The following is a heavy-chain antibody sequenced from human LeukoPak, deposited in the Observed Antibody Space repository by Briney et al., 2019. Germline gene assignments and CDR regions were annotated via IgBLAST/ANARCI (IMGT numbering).Heavy chain of an antibody. CDR3: AKTYYYDSSGYLDY. CDR2: ISYDGSNK. CDR1: GFTVSSYG. J-gene: IGHJ4*02. D-gene: IGHD3-22*01. Sequence: GGSLRLSCAASGFTVSSYGMHWVRQAPGKGLEWVAVISYDGSNKYYADSVKGRFTISRDNSKNTLYLQMNSLRAEDTAVYYCAKTYYYDSSGYLDYWGQGTLVTVSS. V-gene: IGHV3-30*18.